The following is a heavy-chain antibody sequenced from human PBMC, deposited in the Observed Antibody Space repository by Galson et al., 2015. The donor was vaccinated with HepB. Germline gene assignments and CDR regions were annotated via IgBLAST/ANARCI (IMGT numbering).Heavy chain of an antibody. Sequence: SVKVSCKASGGTFSSYAISWVRQAPGQGLEWMGGIIPIFGTANYAQKFQGRVTATAEESTSTAYMELSSLRSEDRAVYYCARGRPIQPWSEAYYYYGMDG. CDR3: ARGRPIQPWSEAYYYYGMDG. CDR1: GGTFSSYA. D-gene: IGHD5-18*01. J-gene: IGHJ6*01. CDR2: IIPIFGTA. V-gene: IGHV1-69*13.